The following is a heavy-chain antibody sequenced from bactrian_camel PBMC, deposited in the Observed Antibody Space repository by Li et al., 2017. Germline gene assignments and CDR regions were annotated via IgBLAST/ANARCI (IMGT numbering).Heavy chain of an antibody. V-gene: IGHV3S54*01. CDR3: AADLRACSHIPKNRLSI. D-gene: IGHD3*01. J-gene: IGHJ4*01. Sequence: QLVESGGGSVQAGGSLRLSCAASVYLASFDCMGWFRQGPGKEREGVANINPGRGIANYTDSVQGRFTVSQDKAKKTLYLEMNSLKPEDTAMYYCAADLRACSHIPKNRLSIWGQGTQVTVS. CDR1: VYLASFDC. CDR2: INPGRGIA.